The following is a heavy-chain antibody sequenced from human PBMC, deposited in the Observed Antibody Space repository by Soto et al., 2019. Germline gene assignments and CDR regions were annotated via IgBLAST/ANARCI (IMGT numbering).Heavy chain of an antibody. CDR3: ARGSSGATFFYGMDV. CDR1: GFTFSSYS. J-gene: IGHJ6*02. V-gene: IGHV3-21*01. Sequence: GGSLRLSCAASGFTFSSYSMNWVRQAPGKGLEWVSSISSSSSYIYYADSVKGRFTISRENAKNSLYLQMNSLRAEDTAVYYCARGSSGATFFYGMDVWGQGTTVTVSS. D-gene: IGHD3-10*01. CDR2: ISSSSSYI.